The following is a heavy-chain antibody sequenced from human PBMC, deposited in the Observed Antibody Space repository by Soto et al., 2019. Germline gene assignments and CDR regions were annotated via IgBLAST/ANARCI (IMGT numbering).Heavy chain of an antibody. CDR1: GYTFSTSG. J-gene: IGHJ1*01. D-gene: IGHD1-20*01. Sequence: QVQVLQSGPEVKRPGASVKVSCKASGYTFSTSGISWVRQAPGQGLEWVGWIRPDNGNTKSAQRLQGRVPLTTDTSARTAYMDLRSLTSDDTAMYYCARDTESNRYNDWGQGTRVTVSS. V-gene: IGHV1-18*01. CDR2: IRPDNGNT. CDR3: ARDTESNRYND.